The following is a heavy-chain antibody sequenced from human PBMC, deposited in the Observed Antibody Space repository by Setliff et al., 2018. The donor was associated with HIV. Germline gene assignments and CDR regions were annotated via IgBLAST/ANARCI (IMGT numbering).Heavy chain of an antibody. J-gene: IGHJ4*02. CDR2: VTPDGGDK. Sequence: PGGSLRLSCAASGFMFGVDWMSWVRQTPGKRLEWVASVTPDGGDKYYANSMRGRFTISRDNGKNAVYLQMNSLTAEDTALYYCVRDLARVIAHWGQGTLVTVSS. D-gene: IGHD2-21*01. CDR3: VRDLARVIAH. V-gene: IGHV3-7*01. CDR1: GFMFGVDW.